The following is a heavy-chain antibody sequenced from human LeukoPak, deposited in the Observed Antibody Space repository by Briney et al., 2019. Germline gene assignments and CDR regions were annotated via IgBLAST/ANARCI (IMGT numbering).Heavy chain of an antibody. D-gene: IGHD2-21*01. V-gene: IGHV3-33*01. J-gene: IGHJ5*02. Sequence: GGSLRLSCAASGFTFSSYGMPWVRQAPGKGLEWVALIWFDGSKTYYGDSVQGRFSISRDNSKNTLDLQMNSLRVEDTAVYYCARDYSPLSHVGDWYPLWWFDPWGQGTLVTVSS. CDR2: IWFDGSKT. CDR3: ARDYSPLSHVGDWYPLWWFDP. CDR1: GFTFSSYG.